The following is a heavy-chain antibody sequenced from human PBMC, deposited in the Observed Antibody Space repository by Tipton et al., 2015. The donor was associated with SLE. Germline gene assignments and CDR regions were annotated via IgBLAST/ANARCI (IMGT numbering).Heavy chain of an antibody. Sequence: SLRLSCAASGFTFSSYSMNWVRQAPGKGLEWVSSISSSSSYIYYADSVKRRFTISRDNAKNSLYLQMNSLRAEDTAVYYCARDSMVRENDAFDIWGQGTMVTVSS. CDR2: ISSSSSYI. V-gene: IGHV3-21*01. CDR1: GFTFSSYS. J-gene: IGHJ3*02. CDR3: ARDSMVRENDAFDI. D-gene: IGHD3-10*01.